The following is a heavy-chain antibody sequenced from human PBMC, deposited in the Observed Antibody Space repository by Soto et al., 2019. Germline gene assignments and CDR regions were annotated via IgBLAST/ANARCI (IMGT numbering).Heavy chain of an antibody. J-gene: IGHJ4*02. V-gene: IGHV1-3*01. Sequence: GASVKVSCKASGYTFTSYAMHWVRQAPGQRLEWMVWINAGNGNTKYSQKFQGRLTITKDTSKNQVVLTMTTMDPVDTATYYCAHRDYRSGFFDCWSQGVLVTVSS. CDR1: GYTFTSYA. CDR3: AHRDYRSGFFDC. CDR2: INAGNGNT. D-gene: IGHD2-15*01.